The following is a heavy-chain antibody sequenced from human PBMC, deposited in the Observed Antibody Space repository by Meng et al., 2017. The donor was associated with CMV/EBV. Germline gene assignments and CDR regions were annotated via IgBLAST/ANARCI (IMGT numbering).Heavy chain of an antibody. D-gene: IGHD2-2*01. V-gene: IGHV1-8*01. CDR1: GYTFTSYD. CDR2: MNPNSGNT. J-gene: IGHJ6*02. Sequence: ASVKVSCKASGYTFTSYDINWVRQATGQGLEWMGWMNPNSGNTGYAQEFQGRVTMTRNTSISTAYMELSSLRSEDTAVYYCARGPEHAANDIVVVPAARTGTYYYYGMDVWGQGTTVTVSS. CDR3: ARGPEHAANDIVVVPAARTGTYYYYGMDV.